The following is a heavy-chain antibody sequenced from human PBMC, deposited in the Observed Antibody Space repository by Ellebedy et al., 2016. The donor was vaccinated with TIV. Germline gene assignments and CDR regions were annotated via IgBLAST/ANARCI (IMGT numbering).Heavy chain of an antibody. Sequence: SETLSLXCTVSGGSISSSSYYWGWIRQPPGKGLEWIGSIYYSGSTYYNPSLKSRVTISVDTSKNQFSLKLSSVTAADTAVYYCASDYYDSSGPTSLGYWGQGTLVTVSS. CDR1: GGSISSSSYY. CDR2: IYYSGST. D-gene: IGHD3-22*01. CDR3: ASDYYDSSGPTSLGY. V-gene: IGHV4-39*01. J-gene: IGHJ4*02.